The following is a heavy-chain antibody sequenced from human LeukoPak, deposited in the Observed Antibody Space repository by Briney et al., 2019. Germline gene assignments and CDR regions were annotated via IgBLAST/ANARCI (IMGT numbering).Heavy chain of an antibody. J-gene: IGHJ5*02. CDR1: GYTFTSYD. CDR2: MNPNSGNT. V-gene: IGHV1-8*01. CDR3: ARGRDTVTTLDP. Sequence: GASVKVSCEASGYTFTSYDINWVRQATGQGLEWMGWMNPNSGNTGYAQKFQGRVTMTRNTSISTAYMELSSLRSEDTAVYYCARGRDTVTTLDPWGQGTLVTVSS. D-gene: IGHD4-11*01.